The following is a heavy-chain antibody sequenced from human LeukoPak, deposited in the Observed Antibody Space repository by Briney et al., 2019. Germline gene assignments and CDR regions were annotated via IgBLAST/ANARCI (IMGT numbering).Heavy chain of an antibody. J-gene: IGHJ4*02. Sequence: GGSLRLSCAGSGLTFSTYSMNWVRQAPGKGLEWVSYIDSGSITTYYADSVKGRSTVSRDNGKSSLYLQMNSLRDEDTAVYYCARERSGSYYDYWGQGTPVTVSS. CDR1: GLTFSTYS. CDR2: IDSGSITT. CDR3: ARERSGSYYDY. D-gene: IGHD1-26*01. V-gene: IGHV3-48*02.